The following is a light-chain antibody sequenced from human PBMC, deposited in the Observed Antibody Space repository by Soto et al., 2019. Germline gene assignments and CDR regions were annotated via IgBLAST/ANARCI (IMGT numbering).Light chain of an antibody. CDR3: QQYDDLPRT. CDR1: QDIRNY. J-gene: IGKJ1*01. Sequence: DIQMTQSPSSLSATIGDRVTITCQASQDIRNYLNWYQQKPGQAPELLIYDASNLKTGVPSRFSGSGSGTDFTFTISSLQPEDVATFYCQQYDDLPRTFGQGTKVEIK. CDR2: DAS. V-gene: IGKV1-33*01.